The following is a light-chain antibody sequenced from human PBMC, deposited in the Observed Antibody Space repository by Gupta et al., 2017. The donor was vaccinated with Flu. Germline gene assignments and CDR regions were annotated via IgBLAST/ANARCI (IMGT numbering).Light chain of an antibody. Sequence: GQKVRITCQGDSLRGYFASWYQQRPGQAPRLVIYGENSRPSGIPDRFSGSSSGNTASLTIXGXQAEDEXDYFCNSRDTNVAHYVFGPGTKVTVL. CDR3: NSRDTNVAHYV. J-gene: IGLJ1*01. CDR2: GEN. CDR1: SLRGYF. V-gene: IGLV3-19*01.